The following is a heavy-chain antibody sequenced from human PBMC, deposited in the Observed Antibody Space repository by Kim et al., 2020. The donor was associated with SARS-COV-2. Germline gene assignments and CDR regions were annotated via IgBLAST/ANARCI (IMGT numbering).Heavy chain of an antibody. D-gene: IGHD3-3*01. Sequence: VKSRFTISRENTKNTLYLQMNSLRAEDTAVYYCAKDPYYDFWSGYYYDYWGQGTLVTVSS. J-gene: IGHJ4*02. V-gene: IGHV3-23*01. CDR3: AKDPYYDFWSGYYYDY.